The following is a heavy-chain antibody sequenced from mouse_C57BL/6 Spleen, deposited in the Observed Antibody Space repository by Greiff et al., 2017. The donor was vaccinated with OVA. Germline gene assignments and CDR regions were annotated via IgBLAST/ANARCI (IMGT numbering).Heavy chain of an antibody. V-gene: IGHV1-64*01. J-gene: IGHJ3*01. CDR1: GYTFTSYW. Sequence: VQLQQPGAELVKPGASVTLSCKASGYTFTSYWMHWVKQRPGQGLEWIGMIHPNSGSTNYNEKFKSKAKLTVDKSSSTAYMQLSSLTSEDSAVYYWARADSQAWFAYWGQGTLVTVSA. CDR3: ARADSQAWFAY. D-gene: IGHD3-3*01. CDR2: IHPNSGST.